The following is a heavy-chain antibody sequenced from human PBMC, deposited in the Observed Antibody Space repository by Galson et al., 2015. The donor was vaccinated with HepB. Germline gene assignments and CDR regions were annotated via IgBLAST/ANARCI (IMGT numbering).Heavy chain of an antibody. CDR2: VSYDGSNK. CDR1: GFTFSSYG. Sequence: SLRLSCAASGFTFSSYGMHWVRLAPGKGLEWVAVVSYDGSNKYYADSVKGRFTISRDNSKNTLYLQMNSLRAEDTAIYYCAKDGGRGYTYGPNWFDPWGQGTLVTVSA. CDR3: AKDGGRGYTYGPNWFDP. J-gene: IGHJ5*02. V-gene: IGHV3-30*18. D-gene: IGHD5-18*01.